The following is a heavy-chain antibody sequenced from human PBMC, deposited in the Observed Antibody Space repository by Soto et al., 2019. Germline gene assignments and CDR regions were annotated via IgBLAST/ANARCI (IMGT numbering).Heavy chain of an antibody. CDR2: INHSGST. J-gene: IGHJ6*02. Sequence: PSETLSLTCAVYGGSFSGYYWSWIRQPPGKGLEWIGEINHSGSTNYNPSLKSRATISVDTSKNQFSLKLSSVTAADTAVYYCARGSGPTTIYYGMDVWGQGTTVTVSS. CDR1: GGSFSGYY. CDR3: ARGSGPTTIYYGMDV. D-gene: IGHD4-4*01. V-gene: IGHV4-34*01.